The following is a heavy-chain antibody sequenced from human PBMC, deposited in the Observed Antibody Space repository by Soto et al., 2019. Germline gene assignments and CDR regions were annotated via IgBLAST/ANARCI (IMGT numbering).Heavy chain of an antibody. CDR1: GGSISSSNW. CDR3: ARHDYVSLFDY. D-gene: IGHD3-16*02. J-gene: IGHJ4*02. V-gene: IGHV4-4*02. CDR2: IYHSGST. Sequence: SETLSLTCAVSGGSISSSNWWSWVRQPPGKGLEWIGEIYHSGSTYYNPSLKSRVTISVDTSKNQFSLKLSSVTAADTAVYYCARHDYVSLFDYWGQGTLVTVSS.